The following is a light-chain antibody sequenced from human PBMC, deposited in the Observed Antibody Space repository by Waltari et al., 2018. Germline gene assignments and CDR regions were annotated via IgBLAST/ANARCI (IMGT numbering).Light chain of an antibody. Sequence: QSVLTQPPSMSGAPGQRVTISCTGSSPNIGAGHDVHWYQVFPGTAPKLLISGNTNRPSGVPDRVSGSKSDTSASLAIGGLQAEDEADYYCQSFDIRLSGGVVFGGGTKVTVL. CDR3: QSFDIRLSGGVV. CDR2: GNT. J-gene: IGLJ3*02. V-gene: IGLV1-40*01. CDR1: SPNIGAGHD.